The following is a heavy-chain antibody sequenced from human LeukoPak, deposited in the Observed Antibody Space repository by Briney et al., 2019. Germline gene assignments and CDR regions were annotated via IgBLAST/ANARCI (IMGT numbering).Heavy chain of an antibody. J-gene: IGHJ4*02. CDR2: ISGSGGST. Sequence: GGSLRLSCAASGFTFSSYSMSWVRQAPGKGLVWVSGISGSGGSTDYADSVKGRFTISRDNSKNTLYLQMNSLRVEDTAVYYCAKDPGYQVVYCFDYWGQGTLVTVSS. V-gene: IGHV3-23*01. CDR1: GFTFSSYS. D-gene: IGHD2-2*01. CDR3: AKDPGYQVVYCFDY.